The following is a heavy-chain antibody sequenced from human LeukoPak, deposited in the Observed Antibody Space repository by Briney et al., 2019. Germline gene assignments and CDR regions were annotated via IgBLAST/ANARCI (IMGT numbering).Heavy chain of an antibody. D-gene: IGHD6-19*01. CDR2: IYYSGST. V-gene: IGHV4-59*05. Sequence: SETLSLTCTVSGGSISSYYWSWIRQPPGKGLEWIGSIYYSGSTYYNPSLKSRVTISVDTSKNQFSLKLSSVTAADTAVYYCASPEAGIAVAGSGGRFDYWGQGTLVTVSS. CDR3: ASPEAGIAVAGSGGRFDY. J-gene: IGHJ4*02. CDR1: GGSISSYY.